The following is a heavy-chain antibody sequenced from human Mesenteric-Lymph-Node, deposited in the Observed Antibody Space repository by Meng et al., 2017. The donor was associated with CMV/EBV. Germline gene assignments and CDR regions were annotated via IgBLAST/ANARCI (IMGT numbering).Heavy chain of an antibody. CDR1: GFTFSNYW. Sequence: GESLKISCAASGFTFSNYWMSWVRQAPGMGLEWVANIKQDGSEKYHVDSVKGRFTISRDNAKNSLYLQMNSLRAEDTAVYYCARLSDGGVDYWGQGTVVTVSS. CDR3: ARLSDGGVDY. CDR2: IKQDGSEK. J-gene: IGHJ4*02. V-gene: IGHV3-7*01. D-gene: IGHD4-23*01.